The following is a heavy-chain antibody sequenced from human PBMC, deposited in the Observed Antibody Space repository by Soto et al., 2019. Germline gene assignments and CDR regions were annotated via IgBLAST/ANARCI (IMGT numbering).Heavy chain of an antibody. Sequence: ASVKVSCKVSGYTLTELSMHWVRQAPGKGLEWMGGFDPEDGETIYAQKFQGRVTMTEDTSTDTAYMELSRLRSGDTAVYYFATSESLLWFGGRVDAFDIWGKGTMVTVSS. V-gene: IGHV1-24*01. CDR3: ATSESLLWFGGRVDAFDI. CDR2: FDPEDGET. D-gene: IGHD3-10*01. J-gene: IGHJ3*02. CDR1: GYTLTELS.